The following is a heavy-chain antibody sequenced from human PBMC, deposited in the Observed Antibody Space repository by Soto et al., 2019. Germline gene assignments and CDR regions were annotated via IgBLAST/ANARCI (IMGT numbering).Heavy chain of an antibody. J-gene: IGHJ6*02. D-gene: IGHD1-1*01. CDR3: ARGRDEYKLGNV. CDR2: IHPSGST. CDR1: GGSLSDYY. Sequence: SETLSLTCAVSGGSLSDYYWPWIRQSPGKGLEWVGEIHPSGSTYYNPSLRSRVTISVDTSKNQFSLKLTSLTAADTAIYYCARGRDEYKLGNVWGHGTTVTVSS. V-gene: IGHV4-34*01.